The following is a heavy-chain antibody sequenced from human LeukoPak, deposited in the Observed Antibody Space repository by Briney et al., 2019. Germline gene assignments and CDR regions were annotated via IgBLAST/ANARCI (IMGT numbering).Heavy chain of an antibody. Sequence: WGSQRLSCAASGFTFSTYSMNWVRQAPGKGLEWVSSVSSGSSYIYYADSLKGRFTISRDNAKNSLYLQMTSLRAEDTAVYYCAGSDTTGYTPRESDYWYFDLWGRGTLVTVSS. CDR2: VSSGSSYI. J-gene: IGHJ2*01. V-gene: IGHV3-21*01. CDR3: AGSDTTGYTPRESDYWYFDL. CDR1: GFTFSTYS. D-gene: IGHD1-1*01.